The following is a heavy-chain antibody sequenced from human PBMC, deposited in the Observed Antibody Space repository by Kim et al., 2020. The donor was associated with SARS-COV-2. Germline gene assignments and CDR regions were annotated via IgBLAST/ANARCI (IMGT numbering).Heavy chain of an antibody. CDR3: ARQRGTTIFGVGI. CDR2: SYYSGST. Sequence: SETLSLTCTVSGGSISSSSYYWGWIRQPPGKGLEWIGSSYYSGSTYYNPSLKSRVTISVDTSKNQFALKLSSVTAADTAVYYCARQRGTTIFGVGIW. D-gene: IGHD3-3*01. V-gene: IGHV4-39*01. CDR1: GGSISSSSYY. J-gene: IGHJ3*02.